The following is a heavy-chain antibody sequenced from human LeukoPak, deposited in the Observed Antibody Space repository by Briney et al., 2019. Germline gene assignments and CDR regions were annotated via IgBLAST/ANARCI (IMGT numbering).Heavy chain of an antibody. CDR3: ARDSVRNRLYNWFDP. D-gene: IGHD6-25*01. CDR2: INPSGGST. J-gene: IGHJ5*02. CDR1: GFTFSSYG. Sequence: GGSLRLSCAASGFTFSSYGMHWVRQAPGQGLEWMGIINPSGGSTSYAQKFQGRVTMTRDTSTSTVYMELSSLRSEDTAVYYCARDSVRNRLYNWFDPWGQGTLVTVSS. V-gene: IGHV1-46*01.